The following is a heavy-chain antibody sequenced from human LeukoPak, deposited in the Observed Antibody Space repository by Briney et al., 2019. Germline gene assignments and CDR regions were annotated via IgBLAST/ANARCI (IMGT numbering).Heavy chain of an antibody. Sequence: PSETLSLTCTVSGGSVSSGSYYWSWIRQPPGKGLEWIGYIYYSGSTNYNPSLKSRVTISVDTSKNQFSLKLSSVTAADTAVYYCARAGRITIFGVVRSGYYYGMDVWGQGTTVTVSS. J-gene: IGHJ6*02. V-gene: IGHV4-61*01. CDR1: GGSVSSGSYY. CDR3: ARAGRITIFGVVRSGYYYGMDV. CDR2: IYYSGST. D-gene: IGHD3-3*01.